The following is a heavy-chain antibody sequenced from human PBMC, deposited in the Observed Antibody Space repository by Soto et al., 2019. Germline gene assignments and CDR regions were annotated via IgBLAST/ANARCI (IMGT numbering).Heavy chain of an antibody. J-gene: IGHJ4*02. Sequence: GGSLSLSCAASGFTFSSYNMNWVRQAPGKGLEWVSYISSSSSTIYYEDSVKGRFTISRENAKNSLYLQMNSLRDEDTAVYSCARVGRGGSSWSLYYFDYWGQGTLVTVSS. CDR3: ARVGRGGSSWSLYYFDY. CDR2: ISSSSSTI. D-gene: IGHD6-13*01. V-gene: IGHV3-48*02. CDR1: GFTFSSYN.